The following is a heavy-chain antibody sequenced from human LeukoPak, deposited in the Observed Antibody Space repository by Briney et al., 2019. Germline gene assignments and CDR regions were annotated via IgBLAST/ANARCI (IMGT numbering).Heavy chain of an antibody. J-gene: IGHJ5*02. Sequence: SETLSLTCTISGGSINDYYWSWIRQPPGKGLEWIGYIYYSGSTNYNPSLKSRVTISVDTSKNQFSLKLSSVTAADTAVYYCARQTTTWSDWFDPWGQGTLVTVSS. CDR1: GGSINDYY. CDR2: IYYSGST. V-gene: IGHV4-59*08. D-gene: IGHD1-1*01. CDR3: ARQTTTWSDWFDP.